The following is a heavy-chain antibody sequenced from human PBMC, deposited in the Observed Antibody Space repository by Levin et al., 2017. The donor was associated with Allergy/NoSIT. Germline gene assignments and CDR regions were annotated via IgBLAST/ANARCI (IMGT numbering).Heavy chain of an antibody. V-gene: IGHV3-30*18. J-gene: IGHJ5*02. CDR2: ISYDGSNK. CDR3: AKDLTPDIVALNL. CDR1: GFTFSSYG. Sequence: GESLKISCAASGFTFSSYGMHWVRQAPGKGLEWVAVISYDGSNKYYADSVKGRFTISRDNSKNTLYLQMNSLRAEDTAVYYCAKDLTPDIVALNLWGQGTLVTVSS. D-gene: IGHD5-12*01.